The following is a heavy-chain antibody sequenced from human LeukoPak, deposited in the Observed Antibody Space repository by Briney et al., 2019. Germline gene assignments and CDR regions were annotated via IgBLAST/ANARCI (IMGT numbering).Heavy chain of an antibody. Sequence: SETLSFTCTVSGGSINSYYWSWIRQPPGKGLEWIGYIYYSGSTNYNPSLKSRVTISVDTSKNQFSLKLSSVTAADTAVYYCARDTAAGIFDYWGQGTLVTVSS. CDR2: IYYSGST. V-gene: IGHV4-59*01. CDR1: GGSINSYY. J-gene: IGHJ4*02. CDR3: ARDTAAGIFDY. D-gene: IGHD6-13*01.